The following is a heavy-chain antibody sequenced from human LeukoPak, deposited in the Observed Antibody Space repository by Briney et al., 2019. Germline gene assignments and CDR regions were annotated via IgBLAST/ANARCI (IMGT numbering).Heavy chain of an antibody. CDR3: ARVDSSGYHFDY. D-gene: IGHD3-22*01. J-gene: IGHJ4*02. Sequence: SETLSLTCAVSGGSISRGGYSGSWIRQPPGKGVEGMGYIYQSGSTYYNPSLKSRVTISGDSSKNQFSLKLSSVTAADTAVYYCARVDSSGYHFDYWGQGTLVTVSS. CDR1: GGSISRGGYS. V-gene: IGHV4-30-2*01. CDR2: IYQSGST.